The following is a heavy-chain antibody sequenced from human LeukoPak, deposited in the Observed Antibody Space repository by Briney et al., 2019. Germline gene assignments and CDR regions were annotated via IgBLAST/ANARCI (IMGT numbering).Heavy chain of an antibody. D-gene: IGHD3-10*01. CDR1: GYTFTGYY. J-gene: IGHJ4*02. V-gene: IGHV1-2*02. CDR2: INPNSGGT. Sequence: ASVKVSCKASGYTFTGYYMHWVRQAPGQGLEWMGWINPNSGGTNYAQKFQGRVTMTRDTSISTAYMELSRLRSDDTAVYYCARDGLLWFGELLFKRGPLDYWGQGTLVTVSS. CDR3: ARDGLLWFGELLFKRGPLDY.